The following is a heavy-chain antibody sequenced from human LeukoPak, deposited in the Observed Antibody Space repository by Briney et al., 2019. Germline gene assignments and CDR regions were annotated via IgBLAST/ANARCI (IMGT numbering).Heavy chain of an antibody. V-gene: IGHV1-69*01. CDR2: IIPIFGAA. J-gene: IGHJ3*02. D-gene: IGHD3-22*01. CDR3: ARAISNYDSSAYYRSDAFDI. Sequence: GSSVKVSCKASGGTFSSYAISWVRQAPGQGLEWMGGIIPIFGAANYAQKFQGRDTITADESTSTAYMELSSLRSEDTAVYYCARAISNYDSSAYYRSDAFDIWGQGTMVTVSS. CDR1: GGTFSSYA.